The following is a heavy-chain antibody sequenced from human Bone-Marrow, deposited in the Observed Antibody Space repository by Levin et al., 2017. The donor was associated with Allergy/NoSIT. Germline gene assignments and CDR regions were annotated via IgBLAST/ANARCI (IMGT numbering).Heavy chain of an antibody. CDR2: MNPDSGKT. J-gene: IGHJ6*02. D-gene: IGHD2-21*01. CDR1: GYTFNSED. V-gene: IGHV1-8*01. CDR3: AKQIVVPPPGPDRARYNYGMDV. Sequence: GESLKISCKAFGYTFNSEDINWVRQAAGQGPEWMGWMNPDSGKTDYAHKFQGRITMTRDSSTNTAYMELSSLRSEDTAIYYCAKQIVVPPPGPDRARYNYGMDVWGQGTTVIVSS.